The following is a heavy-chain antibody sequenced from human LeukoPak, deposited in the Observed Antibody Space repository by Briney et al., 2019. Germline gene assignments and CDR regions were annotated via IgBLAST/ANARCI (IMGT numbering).Heavy chain of an antibody. CDR2: IYYSGST. J-gene: IGHJ4*02. V-gene: IGHV4-61*08. CDR3: ARGSCGSCYYNY. CDR1: GDSISSGGYY. Sequence: PSETLSLTCTASGDSISSGGYYWSWIRQHPGKGLEWIGCIYYSGSTNYNPSLKSRVTISVDTSKNQFSLKLSSVTAADTAVYYCARGSCGSCYYNYWGQGTLVTVSS. D-gene: IGHD2-15*01.